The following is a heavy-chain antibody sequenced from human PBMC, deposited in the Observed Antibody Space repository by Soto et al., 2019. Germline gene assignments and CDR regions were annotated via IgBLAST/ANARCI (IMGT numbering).Heavy chain of an antibody. CDR1: GFTFSTCG. CDR2: ISGSGGHT. J-gene: IGHJ4*02. Sequence: EVQLLQSGGHLVQPGGSLRLSCVASGFTFSTCGMTWVRQAPGKGLEWVSTISGSGGHTYYADSVKGRFTISRDNPKNTLYLQMKTLRVEDTAVYYCGRLSDYDSGPFDYWGQGTLVIVSS. D-gene: IGHD5-12*01. V-gene: IGHV3-23*01. CDR3: GRLSDYDSGPFDY.